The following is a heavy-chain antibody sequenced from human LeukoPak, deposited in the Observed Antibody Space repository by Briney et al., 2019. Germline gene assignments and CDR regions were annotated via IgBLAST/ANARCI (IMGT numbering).Heavy chain of an antibody. J-gene: IGHJ4*02. CDR2: IWYDGSNK. Sequence: GGSLRLSCAASGFTLSSYGMHWVRQAPGKGLEWVAVIWYDGSNKYYADSVKGRFTISRDNSKNTLYLQMNSLRAEDTAVYYCALEGGTMVRGDKGPSFDYWGQGTLVTVSS. V-gene: IGHV3-33*01. D-gene: IGHD3-10*01. CDR3: ALEGGTMVRGDKGPSFDY. CDR1: GFTLSSYG.